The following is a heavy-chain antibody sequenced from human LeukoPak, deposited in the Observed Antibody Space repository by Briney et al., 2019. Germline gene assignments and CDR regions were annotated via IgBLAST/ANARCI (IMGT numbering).Heavy chain of an antibody. J-gene: IGHJ1*01. Sequence: SETLSLTCTVSGGSISSSSYYWGWIRQPPGKGLEWIGSIYYSGSTYYNPSLKSRVTISVDTSKNQFSLKLSSVTAVDTAVYYCASGGSSRQLLLYFQHWGQGTLVTVSS. V-gene: IGHV4-39*01. D-gene: IGHD6-13*01. CDR1: GGSISSSSYY. CDR2: IYYSGST. CDR3: ASGGSSRQLLLYFQH.